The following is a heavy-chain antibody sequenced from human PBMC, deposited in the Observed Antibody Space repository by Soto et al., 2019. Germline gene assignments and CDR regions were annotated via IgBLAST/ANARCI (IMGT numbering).Heavy chain of an antibody. CDR1: GYTFTGYY. CDR3: ATLSITIFGVVITGFDY. D-gene: IGHD3-3*01. J-gene: IGHJ4*02. Sequence: QVQLVQSGAEVKKPGASVKVSCKASGYTFTGYYMHWVRQAPGQGLEWMGWINPNSGGTNYAQKFQGRVTMTRDTSISTAYMELSRLRSDDTAVYYCATLSITIFGVVITGFDYWGQGTLVTVSS. CDR2: INPNSGGT. V-gene: IGHV1-2*02.